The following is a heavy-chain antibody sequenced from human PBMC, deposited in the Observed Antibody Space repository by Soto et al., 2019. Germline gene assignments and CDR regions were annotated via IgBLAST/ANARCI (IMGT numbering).Heavy chain of an antibody. V-gene: IGHV4-30-4*01. CDR2: IYYSGST. J-gene: IGHJ4*02. CDR3: ARDGFFGRSGYFDY. D-gene: IGHD3-3*01. Sequence: SETLSLTCTVSGGSINSGDYYWTWIRQPPGKGLEWIGYIYYSGSTYYNPSLKSRVTISIDTPKNQFSLKLNSVTAADTAVYYCARDGFFGRSGYFDYWGQGTLVTVSS. CDR1: GGSINSGDYY.